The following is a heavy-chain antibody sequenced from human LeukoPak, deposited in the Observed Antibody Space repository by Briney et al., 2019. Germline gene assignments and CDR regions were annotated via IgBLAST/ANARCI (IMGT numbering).Heavy chain of an antibody. CDR3: ARQGGYSSDWFDP. D-gene: IGHD3-22*01. Sequence: PSETLSLTCTVSGYSISSGYYWGRIRQPPGKGLEWIGYIYYSGSTNYDPSLKSRVTISVDTSKNQFSLKLSSVTAADTAVYYCARQGGYSSDWFDPWGQGTLVTVSS. V-gene: IGHV4-61*01. CDR1: GYSISSGYY. CDR2: IYYSGST. J-gene: IGHJ5*02.